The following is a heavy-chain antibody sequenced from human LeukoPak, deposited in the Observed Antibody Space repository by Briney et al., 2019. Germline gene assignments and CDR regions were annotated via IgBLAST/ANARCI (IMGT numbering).Heavy chain of an antibody. J-gene: IGHJ6*03. D-gene: IGHD2-2*01. CDR1: GFTFRSYS. CDR3: ARVYCSSTSCSNSNYNYLDV. Sequence: GGSLRLSCAASGFTFRSYSMNWVRQSPGEGMVWVSSIGTSSGFIYSADSVKGRFTISRDNAKNSLYLQMNSLRGEDTAVYYCARVYCSSTSCSNSNYNYLDVWGKGTTVTVSS. V-gene: IGHV3-21*01. CDR2: IGTSSGFI.